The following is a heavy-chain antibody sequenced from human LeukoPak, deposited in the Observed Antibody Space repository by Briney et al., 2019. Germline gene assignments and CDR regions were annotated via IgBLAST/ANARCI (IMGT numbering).Heavy chain of an antibody. J-gene: IGHJ4*02. D-gene: IGHD5-24*01. Sequence: PSETLSLTCTVSGGSISSYYWSWIRQPPGKGLEWIGYIYYSGSTNYNPSLKSRVTISVDTSKNQFSLKLSSVSAADTAVYYCARDVSRGGDGYNIWGQGTLVTASA. CDR2: IYYSGST. CDR1: GGSISSYY. V-gene: IGHV4-59*01. CDR3: ARDVSRGGDGYNI.